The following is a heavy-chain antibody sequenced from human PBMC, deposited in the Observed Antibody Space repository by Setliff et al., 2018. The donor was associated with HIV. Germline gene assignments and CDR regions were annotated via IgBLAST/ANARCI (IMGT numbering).Heavy chain of an antibody. V-gene: IGHV4-59*08. Sequence: SETLSLTCVVSDDSFTNYDWTWIRQSPGKALEWIGYISSSGTTNYNPSLRSRVTVSIETSNTRFSLWLRSATAADTATYFCARLGRAIDDGGSSLRLDFWGQGMLVTVSS. CDR1: DDSFTNYD. D-gene: IGHD2-21*01. CDR2: ISSSGTT. J-gene: IGHJ4*02. CDR3: ARLGRAIDDGGSSLRLDF.